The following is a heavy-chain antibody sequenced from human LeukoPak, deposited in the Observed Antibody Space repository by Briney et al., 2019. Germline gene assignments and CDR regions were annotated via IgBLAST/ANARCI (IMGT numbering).Heavy chain of an antibody. V-gene: IGHV4-39*01. CDR1: GGSISSSSYY. D-gene: IGHD3-22*01. CDR3: ARHAFYYDSSGNHNCFDY. J-gene: IGHJ4*02. CDR2: IYYSGST. Sequence: SETLSLTCTVSGGSISSSSYYWGWIRQSPGKGLEWIGSIYYSGSTYYNPSLKSRVTISVDTSKNQFSLKLSSVTAADTAVYYCARHAFYYDSSGNHNCFDYWGQGTLVTVSS.